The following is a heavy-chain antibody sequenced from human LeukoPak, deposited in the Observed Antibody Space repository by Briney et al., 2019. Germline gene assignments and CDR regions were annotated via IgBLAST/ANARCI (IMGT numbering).Heavy chain of an antibody. CDR1: GGSISSYY. Sequence: KPSETLSLTCTVSGGSISSYYWSWIRQPPGKGLEWIGYIYYSGSTNYNPSLKSRVTISVDTSKNQFSLKLSSVTAAGTAVYYCARDRMMVRGLSYYYYGMDVWGQGTTVTVSS. V-gene: IGHV4-59*01. J-gene: IGHJ6*02. D-gene: IGHD3-10*01. CDR3: ARDRMMVRGLSYYYYGMDV. CDR2: IYYSGST.